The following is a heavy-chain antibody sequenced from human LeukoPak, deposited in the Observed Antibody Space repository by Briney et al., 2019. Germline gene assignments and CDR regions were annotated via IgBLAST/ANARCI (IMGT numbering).Heavy chain of an antibody. CDR1: GGSISSYY. D-gene: IGHD6-13*01. CDR2: IYYSGST. Sequence: SETLSLTCTVSGGSISSYYWSWIQQPPGKGLEWIGYIYYSGSTNYNPSLKSRVTISVDTSKNQFSLKLSSVTAADTAVYYCARHYGSSWYPWFDPWGQGTLVTVSS. J-gene: IGHJ5*02. CDR3: ARHYGSSWYPWFDP. V-gene: IGHV4-59*08.